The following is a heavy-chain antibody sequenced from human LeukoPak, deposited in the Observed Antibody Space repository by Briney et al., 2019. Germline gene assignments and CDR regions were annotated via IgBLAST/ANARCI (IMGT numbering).Heavy chain of an antibody. J-gene: IGHJ6*03. CDR2: ISSSSSTI. Sequence: GGSLRLSCAASGFTFSSYSTNWVRQAPGKGLEWVSYISSSSSTIYYADSVKGRFTISRDNAKNSLYLQMNSLRAEDTAVYYCARERIAVAGTYYYYYMDVWGKGTRSPSP. V-gene: IGHV3-48*01. CDR3: ARERIAVAGTYYYYYMDV. CDR1: GFTFSSYS. D-gene: IGHD6-19*01.